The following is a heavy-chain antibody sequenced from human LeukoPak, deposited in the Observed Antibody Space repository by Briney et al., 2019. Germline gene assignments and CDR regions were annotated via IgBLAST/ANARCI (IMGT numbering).Heavy chain of an antibody. CDR2: INAYNGDT. D-gene: IGHD2-2*01. CDR3: ARWGLVAPGTYYYYYMDV. CDR1: GYTFTNYG. Sequence: ASVKVSCKASGYTFTNYGVSWVRQAPGQGLEWMGWINAYNGDTHYAQNLQGRLTMTTDTSTSMAFMELRSLRPGDTAVYLCARWGLVAPGTYYYYYMDVWGRGTTVTVSS. J-gene: IGHJ6*03. V-gene: IGHV1-18*01.